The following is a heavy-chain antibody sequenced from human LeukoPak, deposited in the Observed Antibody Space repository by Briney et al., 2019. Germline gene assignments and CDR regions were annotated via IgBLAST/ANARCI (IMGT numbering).Heavy chain of an antibody. Sequence: SVKVSCKASGGTFSSYAISWVRQAPGQGLEWMGGIIPIFGTANCAQKFQGRVTITADESTSTAYMELSSLRSEDTAVYYCASSPPRSTSSGGFDPWGQGTLVTVSS. CDR2: IIPIFGTA. V-gene: IGHV1-69*13. J-gene: IGHJ5*02. CDR1: GGTFSSYA. CDR3: ASSPPRSTSSGGFDP. D-gene: IGHD2-2*01.